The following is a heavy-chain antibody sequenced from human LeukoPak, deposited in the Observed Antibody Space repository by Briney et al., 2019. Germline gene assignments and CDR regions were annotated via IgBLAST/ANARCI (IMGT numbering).Heavy chain of an antibody. CDR1: GFTFSSYA. CDR2: ISGSGGNT. D-gene: IGHD1-1*01. Sequence: GGSLRLSCAAPGFTFSSYAMSWVRQAPGKGLEWVSAISGSGGNTYYADSVKGRFTISRDNSKNTLYLQMNSLRAEDTAVYFCAKTLNWNLDYWGQGTLVTVSS. V-gene: IGHV3-23*01. J-gene: IGHJ4*02. CDR3: AKTLNWNLDY.